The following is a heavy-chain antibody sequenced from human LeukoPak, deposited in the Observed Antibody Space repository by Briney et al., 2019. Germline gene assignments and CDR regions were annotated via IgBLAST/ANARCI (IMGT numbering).Heavy chain of an antibody. CDR2: ILYDGSNQ. Sequence: PGGSLRLSCAASGFTFNSYGMHWVRQAPGKGLEWVAVILYDGSNQYYADSVKGRFTISRDNSKNTLYLQMNSLRPEDTAVYYCAKRPDDYSYGMDVWGQGTTVTVSS. J-gene: IGHJ6*02. CDR3: AKRPDDYSYGMDV. V-gene: IGHV3-30*19. CDR1: GFTFNSYG.